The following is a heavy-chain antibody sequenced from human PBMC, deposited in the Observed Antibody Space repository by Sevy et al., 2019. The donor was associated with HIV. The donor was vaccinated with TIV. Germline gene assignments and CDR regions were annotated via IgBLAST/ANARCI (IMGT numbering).Heavy chain of an antibody. CDR3: AGATDTYYTLDY. CDR2: IIPMFGTGTT. V-gene: IGHV1-69*13. CDR1: GDTFTNYA. D-gene: IGHD3-3*01. J-gene: IGHJ4*02. Sequence: PSVKVSCKASGDTFTNYAFGWVRQAPGQGLEWMGRIIPMFGTGTTDYAQKFQGRVKITADESTSTAYMELSSLRSEDTAVYYCAGATDTYYTLDYWGQGTLVTVSS.